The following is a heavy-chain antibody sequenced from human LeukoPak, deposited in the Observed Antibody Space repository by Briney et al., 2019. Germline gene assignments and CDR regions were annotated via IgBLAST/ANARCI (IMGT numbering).Heavy chain of an antibody. V-gene: IGHV3-21*01. D-gene: IGHD1-26*01. CDR2: ISSSSSYI. CDR1: GFTFSSYS. J-gene: IGHJ3*02. Sequence: GGSLRLSCAASGFTFSSYSMNWVRQAPGKGLEWVSSISSSSSYIYYADPVKGRFTISRDNAKNSLYLQMNSLRAEDTAVYYCATSEVGATVRPDAFDIWGQGTMVTVSS. CDR3: ATSEVGATVRPDAFDI.